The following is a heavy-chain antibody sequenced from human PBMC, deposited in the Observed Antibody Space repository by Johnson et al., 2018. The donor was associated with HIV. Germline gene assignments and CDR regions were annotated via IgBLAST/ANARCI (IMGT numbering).Heavy chain of an antibody. J-gene: IGHJ3*02. D-gene: IGHD1-26*01. CDR1: RFTFSSYG. Sequence: QVQLVESGGGVVQPGRSLRLSCAASRFTFSSYGMHWVRQAPGKGLEWVAFIHYDGSNKYDADSVKGRFTISRDNSKNTLCLQMNSLRAEDTAVYYCARGVVGVLTNAFDIWGQGTMVIVSS. V-gene: IGHV3-30*19. CDR3: ARGVVGVLTNAFDI. CDR2: IHYDGSNK.